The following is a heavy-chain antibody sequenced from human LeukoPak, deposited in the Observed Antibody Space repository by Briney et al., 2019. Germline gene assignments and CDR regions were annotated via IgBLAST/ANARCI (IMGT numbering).Heavy chain of an antibody. CDR3: ARVSSNNYYDSSGYDAFDI. J-gene: IGHJ3*02. V-gene: IGHV1-69*05. D-gene: IGHD3-22*01. CDR2: IIPIFGTA. Sequence: SVKVSCKASGGTFSSYAISWVRQAPGQGLKWMGGIIPIFGTANYAQKFQGRVTITTDESTTTAYMEMSSLRSEDTAVYYCARVSSNNYYDSSGYDAFDIWGQGTMVTVSS. CDR1: GGTFSSYA.